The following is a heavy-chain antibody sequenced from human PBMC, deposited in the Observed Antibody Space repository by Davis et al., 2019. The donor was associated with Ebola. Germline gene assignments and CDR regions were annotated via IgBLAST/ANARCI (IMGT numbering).Heavy chain of an antibody. J-gene: IGHJ6*02. D-gene: IGHD2-2*01. V-gene: IGHV1-46*01. CDR2: INPSGGST. Sequence: AASVQVSCKASGYTFTSYYMHWVRQAPGQGLEWMGIINPSGGSTSYAQKFQGRVTMTRDTSTSTVYMELSSLRSEDTAVYYCARAVVVPYYGMDVWGQGTTVTVSS. CDR1: GYTFTSYY. CDR3: ARAVVVPYYGMDV.